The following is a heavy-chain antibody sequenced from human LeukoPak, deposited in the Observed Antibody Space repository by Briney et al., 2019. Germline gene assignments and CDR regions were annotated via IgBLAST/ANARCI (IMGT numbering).Heavy chain of an antibody. CDR1: GFTFDDYA. CDR2: ISWNSGSI. V-gene: IGHV3-9*01. J-gene: IGHJ6*02. Sequence: GRSLRLSCAASGFTFDDYAMHWVRQAPGKGLGWVSGISWNSGSIGYADSVKGRFTISRDNAKNSLYLQMNSLRAEDTALYYCAKDTPYYYGMDVWGQGTTVTVSS. CDR3: AKDTPYYYGMDV.